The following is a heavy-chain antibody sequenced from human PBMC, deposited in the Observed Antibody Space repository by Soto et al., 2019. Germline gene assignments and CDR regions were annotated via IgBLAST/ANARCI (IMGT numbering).Heavy chain of an antibody. Sequence: GGSLRLSCAASGFTSSGFSFSSYAMSWVRQAPGKGLEWVSSITGSGDNTYYADSVKGRFTISRDNSKNTLFLQMNSLRAEDTAVYYCAQDRAAVAPRVRFDPWGQGTLVTVSS. D-gene: IGHD6-19*01. CDR2: ITGSGDNT. J-gene: IGHJ5*02. CDR1: GFSFSSYA. CDR3: AQDRAAVAPRVRFDP. V-gene: IGHV3-23*01.